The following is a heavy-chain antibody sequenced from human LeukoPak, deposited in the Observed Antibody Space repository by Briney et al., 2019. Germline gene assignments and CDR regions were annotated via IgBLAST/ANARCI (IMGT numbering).Heavy chain of an antibody. D-gene: IGHD1-26*01. CDR1: GFTFSSYA. J-gene: IGHJ6*04. V-gene: IGHV3-30-3*01. Sequence: LAGRSLRLSCAASGFTFSSYAMHWVRQAPGKGLEWVAVISYDGSNKYYADSVKGRFTISRDNSKNTLYLQMNSLRAEDTAVYYCARATWGPEDVWGKGTTVTVSS. CDR2: ISYDGSNK. CDR3: ARATWGPEDV.